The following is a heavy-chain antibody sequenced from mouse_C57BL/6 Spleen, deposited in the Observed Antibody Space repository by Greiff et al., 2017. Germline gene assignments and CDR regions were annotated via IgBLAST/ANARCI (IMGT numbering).Heavy chain of an antibody. J-gene: IGHJ2*01. Sequence: EVHLVESGAELVKPGASVKLSCTASGFNIKDYYMHWVKQRTEQGLEWIGRIDPEDGETKYAPKFQGKATITADTSSNTAYLQLSSLTSEDTAVYYCALARTVVAGDYWGQGTTLTVSS. V-gene: IGHV14-2*01. CDR3: ALARTVVAGDY. D-gene: IGHD1-1*01. CDR1: GFNIKDYY. CDR2: IDPEDGET.